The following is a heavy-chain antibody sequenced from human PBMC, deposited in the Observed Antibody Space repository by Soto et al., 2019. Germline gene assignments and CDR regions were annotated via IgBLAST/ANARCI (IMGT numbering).Heavy chain of an antibody. J-gene: IGHJ4*02. CDR2: IYYSGST. CDR1: GGSISSYY. Sequence: SETLSLTCTVSGGSISSYYWSWIRQPPGKGLEWIGYIYYSGSTNYNPSLKSRVTISVDTSKNQFSLKLSSVTAADTAVYYCARGLGGSSTNLLYYWGQGTLVTVSS. D-gene: IGHD2-2*01. V-gene: IGHV4-59*01. CDR3: ARGLGGSSTNLLYY.